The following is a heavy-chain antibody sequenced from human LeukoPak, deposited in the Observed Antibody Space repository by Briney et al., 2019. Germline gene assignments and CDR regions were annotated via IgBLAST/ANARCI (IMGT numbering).Heavy chain of an antibody. CDR2: IYYSGST. D-gene: IGHD6-13*01. Sequence: PSETLSLTCTVSGGSISSCSYYWGWIRQPPGKGLEWIGSIYYSGSTYYNPSLKSRVTISVDTSKNQFPLKLSSVTAADTAVYYCARDSSSWYGYFQHWGQGTLVTVSS. V-gene: IGHV4-39*02. CDR3: ARDSSSWYGYFQH. J-gene: IGHJ1*01. CDR1: GGSISSCSYY.